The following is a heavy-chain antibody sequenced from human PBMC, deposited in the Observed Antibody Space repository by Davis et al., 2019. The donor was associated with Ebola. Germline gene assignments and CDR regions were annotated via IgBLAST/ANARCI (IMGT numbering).Heavy chain of an antibody. J-gene: IGHJ6*02. CDR2: ISYDGSNK. Sequence: PGGSLRLSCAASGFTFSSYAMHWVRQAPGKGLEWVAVISYDGSNKYYADSVKGRFTISRDNSKNTLYLQMNSLRAEDTAVYYCANKHASSSWYLGDYGMDVWGQGTTVTVSS. V-gene: IGHV3-30-3*01. CDR1: GFTFSSYA. CDR3: ANKHASSSWYLGDYGMDV. D-gene: IGHD6-13*01.